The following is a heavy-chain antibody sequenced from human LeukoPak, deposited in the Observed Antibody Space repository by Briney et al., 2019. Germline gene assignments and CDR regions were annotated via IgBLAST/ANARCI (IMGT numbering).Heavy chain of an antibody. J-gene: IGHJ3*02. CDR3: ARRSAARDAFDI. CDR2: IKSDGSST. CDR1: GFTFSSYW. Sequence: GGSLRLSCAASGFTFSSYWMHWVRQAPGKGLVWVTRIKSDGSSTSYADSVKGRFTISRDNAKNTLYLQMNSLRAEDTAVYYCARRSAARDAFDIWGQGTMVTGSS. D-gene: IGHD6-6*01. V-gene: IGHV3-74*01.